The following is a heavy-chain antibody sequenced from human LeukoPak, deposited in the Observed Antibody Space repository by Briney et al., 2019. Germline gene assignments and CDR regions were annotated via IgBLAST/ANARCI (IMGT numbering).Heavy chain of an antibody. CDR2: ISSSSSYI. Sequence: PGGSLRLSCAASGFTFSSYSMNWVRQAPGKGLEWVSSISSSSSYIYYADSVKGRFTISRDNAKNSLYLQMNSLRAEGTAVYYCARADDYGDYPDAFDIWGQGTMVTVSS. V-gene: IGHV3-21*01. J-gene: IGHJ3*02. CDR3: ARADDYGDYPDAFDI. CDR1: GFTFSSYS. D-gene: IGHD4-17*01.